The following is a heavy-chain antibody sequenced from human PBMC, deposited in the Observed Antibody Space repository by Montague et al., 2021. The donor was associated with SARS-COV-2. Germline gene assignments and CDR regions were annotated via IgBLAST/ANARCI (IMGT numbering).Heavy chain of an antibody. V-gene: IGHV4-59*01. CDR3: AGDFWSNYYYNYYYGMDV. Sequence: SETLSLTSTVSGGSISSYYWSWIRQPPGKGLEWIGYIYYSGSTNYNPSLKSRVTILVDTSKNQLSLKLSSVTAADTAVYYCAGDFWSNYYYNYYYGMDVWGQGTTVTVSS. J-gene: IGHJ6*02. D-gene: IGHD3-3*01. CDR1: GGSISSYY. CDR2: IYYSGST.